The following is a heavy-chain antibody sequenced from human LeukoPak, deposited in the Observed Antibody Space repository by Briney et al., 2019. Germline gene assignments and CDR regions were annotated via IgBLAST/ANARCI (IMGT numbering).Heavy chain of an antibody. V-gene: IGHV3-30*19. CDR3: AKDLGPYYDSSGYPLDH. Sequence: GGSLRLSCAASGFTFSSYGMHWVRQAPGKGLEWVAGLSHDGTNKYYADSVKGRFTVSRDNSKNTVYLQMNSLRAEDTALYYCAKDLGPYYDSSGYPLDHWGQGTLVTVSS. D-gene: IGHD3-22*01. J-gene: IGHJ4*02. CDR1: GFTFSSYG. CDR2: LSHDGTNK.